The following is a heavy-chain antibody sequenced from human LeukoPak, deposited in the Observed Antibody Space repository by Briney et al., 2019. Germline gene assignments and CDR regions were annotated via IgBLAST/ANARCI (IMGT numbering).Heavy chain of an antibody. CDR2: IYYSGST. V-gene: IGHV4-59*01. J-gene: IGHJ4*02. CDR1: GGSISSYY. CDR3: ATSTPYYYAFDY. Sequence: ETLPLTCTVSGGSISSYYWSWIRQPPGEGLEWIGYIYYSGSTNYNPSLKSRVTISVDTSKNQFSLKLSSVTAADTAVYYCATSTPYYYAFDYWGQGTLVTVSS. D-gene: IGHD3-10*01.